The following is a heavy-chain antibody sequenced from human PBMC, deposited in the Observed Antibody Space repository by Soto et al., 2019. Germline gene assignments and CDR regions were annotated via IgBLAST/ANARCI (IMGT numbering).Heavy chain of an antibody. CDR2: IYYSGST. CDR1: GGSISSSSYY. J-gene: IGHJ6*02. CDR3: ARHGDFWSGYSGPYYYYGMDV. D-gene: IGHD3-3*01. Sequence: SETLSLTCTVSGGSISSSSYYWGWIRQPPGKGLEWIGSIYYSGSTYYNPSLKSRVTISVDTSKNQFSLKLSSVTAADTAVYYCARHGDFWSGYSGPYYYYGMDVWGQGTTVTVSS. V-gene: IGHV4-39*01.